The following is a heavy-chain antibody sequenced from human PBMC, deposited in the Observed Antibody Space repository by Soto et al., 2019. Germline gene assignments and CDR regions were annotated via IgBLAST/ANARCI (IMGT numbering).Heavy chain of an antibody. CDR1: GYTFTSYA. Sequence: ASVKVSCKASGYTFTSYAMHWVRQAPGQRLEWMGWINAGNGNTKYSQKFQGRVTITRDTSASTAYMELSSLRAEDTAVYYCARGLSPPHDSSGYHYYFDCWGQGTLVTVSS. CDR3: ARGLSPPHDSSGYHYYFDC. J-gene: IGHJ4*02. D-gene: IGHD3-22*01. CDR2: INAGNGNT. V-gene: IGHV1-3*01.